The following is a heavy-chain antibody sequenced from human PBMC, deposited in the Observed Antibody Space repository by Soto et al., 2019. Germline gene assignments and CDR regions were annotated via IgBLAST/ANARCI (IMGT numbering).Heavy chain of an antibody. Sequence: LSLTCSVSGGSVNSGGYSWSWIRQPPGKGLEWIGFISPSGSPAYNPSLKSRVTISVNRSNNQISLELSSVTAADTAVYYCARGVLAWGPGTLVTVS. J-gene: IGHJ5*02. D-gene: IGHD2-8*01. CDR3: ARGVLA. CDR2: ISPSGSP. V-gene: IGHV4-30-2*01. CDR1: GGSVNSGGYS.